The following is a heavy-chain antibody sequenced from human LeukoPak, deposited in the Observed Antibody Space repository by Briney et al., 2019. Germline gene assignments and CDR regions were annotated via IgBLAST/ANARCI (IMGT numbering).Heavy chain of an antibody. J-gene: IGHJ4*02. CDR2: IYPGDSDT. V-gene: IGHV5-51*01. Sequence: GASLQISCKGSGYSFTSYWIGWVRQMPGKGLEWMGIIYPGDSDTGYGPSFQGQVTISADKSISTAYLQWSSLKASDTAMYYCAKIGGSGNYFIDYWGQGTLVTVSS. D-gene: IGHD3-10*01. CDR3: AKIGGSGNYFIDY. CDR1: GYSFTSYW.